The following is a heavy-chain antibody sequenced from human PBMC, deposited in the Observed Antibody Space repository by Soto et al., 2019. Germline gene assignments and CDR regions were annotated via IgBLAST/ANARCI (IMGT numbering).Heavy chain of an antibody. V-gene: IGHV3-23*01. CDR2: INGSGDGT. D-gene: IGHD5-18*01. Sequence: GGSLRLSCAASGFTFSSFAWSWVRQAPGKGLEWVSAINGSGDGTDYADSVKGRFTISRDNSKNTLYLQMNSLRAEDTAVYYCAGPGYSSQDYWGQGALVTVSS. CDR3: AGPGYSSQDY. J-gene: IGHJ4*02. CDR1: GFTFSSFA.